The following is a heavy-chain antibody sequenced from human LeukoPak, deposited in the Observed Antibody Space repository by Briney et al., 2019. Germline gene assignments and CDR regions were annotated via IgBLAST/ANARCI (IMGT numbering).Heavy chain of an antibody. D-gene: IGHD3-22*01. CDR1: GGTISSYY. Sequence: SETLSLTCTVSGGTISSYYWSWIRQPPGKGLEWMGYIYYNGSTHYNPALKSRRTISIDPSKNQFSLKLSSATAADVAVDYCAGYYYDSSGYFYADYWGQGTLVTVSS. CDR2: IYYNGST. J-gene: IGHJ4*02. V-gene: IGHV4-59*01. CDR3: AGYYYDSSGYFYADY.